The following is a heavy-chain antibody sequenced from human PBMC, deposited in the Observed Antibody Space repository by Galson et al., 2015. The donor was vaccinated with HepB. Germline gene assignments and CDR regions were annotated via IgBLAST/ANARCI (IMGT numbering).Heavy chain of an antibody. CDR1: GFTVSSNY. CDR3: ARTWTGSGYYFDY. Sequence: LRLSCAASGFTVSSNYMSWVRQAPGKGLEWVSVIYSGGSTYYADSVKGRFTISRDNSKNTLYLQMNSLRAEDTAVYYCARTWTGSGYYFDYWGQGALVTVSS. D-gene: IGHD3-22*01. J-gene: IGHJ4*02. CDR2: IYSGGST. V-gene: IGHV3-66*01.